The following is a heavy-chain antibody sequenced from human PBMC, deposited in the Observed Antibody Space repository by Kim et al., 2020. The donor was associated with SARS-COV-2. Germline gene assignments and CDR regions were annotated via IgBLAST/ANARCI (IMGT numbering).Heavy chain of an antibody. CDR3: ARGPYCSSTSCYRPIDY. J-gene: IGHJ4*01. CDR2: INHSGST. CDR1: GGSFSGYY. Sequence: SETLSLTCAVYGGSFSGYYWSWIRQPPGKGLEWIGEINHSGSTNYNPSLKSRVTISVDTSKNQFSLKLSSVTAADTAVYYCARGPYCSSTSCYRPIDYWG. V-gene: IGHV4-34*01. D-gene: IGHD2-2*02.